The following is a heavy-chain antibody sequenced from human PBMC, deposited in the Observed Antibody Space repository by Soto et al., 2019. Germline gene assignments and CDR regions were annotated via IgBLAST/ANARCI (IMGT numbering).Heavy chain of an antibody. D-gene: IGHD3-3*01. CDR1: GGSISSYY. CDR3: ARGRFSGYYYYYYVDV. Sequence: QVQLQESGPGLVKPSETLSLTCTVSGGSISSYYWSWIRQPPGKGLEWIGYIYYSGCTNYNPSLKSRVTISVDTSKNQFSLKLSSVTAADTAVYYCARGRFSGYYYYYYVDVWGKGTTVTVSS. J-gene: IGHJ6*03. V-gene: IGHV4-59*01. CDR2: IYYSGCT.